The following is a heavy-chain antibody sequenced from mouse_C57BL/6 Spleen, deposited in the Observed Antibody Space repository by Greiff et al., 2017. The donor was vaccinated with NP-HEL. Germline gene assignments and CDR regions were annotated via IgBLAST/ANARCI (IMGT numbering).Heavy chain of an antibody. CDR1: GYTFTDYY. V-gene: IGHV1-76*01. CDR2: IYPGSGNT. J-gene: IGHJ3*01. Sequence: VQLQESGAELVRPGASVKLSCKASGYTFTDYYINWVKQRPGQGLEWIARIYPGSGNTYYNEKFNGKATLTAEKSSSTAYMQLSSLASEDSAVYFCASGASAYWGQGTLVTVSA. CDR3: ASGASAY. D-gene: IGHD6-1*01.